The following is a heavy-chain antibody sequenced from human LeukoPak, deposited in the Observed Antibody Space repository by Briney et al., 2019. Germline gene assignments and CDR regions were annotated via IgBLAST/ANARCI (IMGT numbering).Heavy chain of an antibody. CDR3: AELGITMIGGV. D-gene: IGHD3-10*02. CDR2: IKQDGSEK. CDR1: KFTFSNSW. J-gene: IGHJ6*03. Sequence: GGSLRLSCAASKFTFSNSWMTWVRQAPGKGLEWVANIKQDGSEKYYVDSVKGRFTISRDNAKNSLYLQMNSLRAEDTAVYYCAELGITMIGGVWGKGTTVTTSS. V-gene: IGHV3-7*01.